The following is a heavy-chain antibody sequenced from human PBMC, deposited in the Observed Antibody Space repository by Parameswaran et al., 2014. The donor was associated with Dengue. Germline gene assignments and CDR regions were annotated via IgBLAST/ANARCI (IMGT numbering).Heavy chain of an antibody. J-gene: IGHJ5*02. Sequence: GLEWVSYISSSGSTIYYADSVKGRFTISRDNAKNSLYLQMNSLRAEDTAVYYCARVGGDIVLMVYGEPGGWFDPGAREPWSPSPQ. CDR3: ARVGGDIVLMVYGEPGGWFDP. V-gene: IGHV3-11*01. D-gene: IGHD2-8*01. CDR2: ISSSGSTI.